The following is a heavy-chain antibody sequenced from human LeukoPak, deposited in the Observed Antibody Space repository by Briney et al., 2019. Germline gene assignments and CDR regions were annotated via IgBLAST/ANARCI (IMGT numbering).Heavy chain of an antibody. CDR1: GGSISSGDYY. CDR2: IYYSGST. J-gene: IGHJ4*02. CDR3: ARDYGNGPHYFDY. V-gene: IGHV4-30-4*08. Sequence: SETLSLTCTVSGGSISSGDYYWSWIRQPPGKGLEWIGYIYYSGSTYYNPSLKSRVTISVDTSKNQFSLKLSSVTAADTAVYYCARDYGNGPHYFDYWGQGTLVTVSS. D-gene: IGHD4-11*01.